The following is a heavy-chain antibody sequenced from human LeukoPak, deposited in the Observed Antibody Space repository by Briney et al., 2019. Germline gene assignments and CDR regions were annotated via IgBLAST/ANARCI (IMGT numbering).Heavy chain of an antibody. CDR1: GGSFSGYY. V-gene: IGHV4-34*01. J-gene: IGHJ5*02. D-gene: IGHD3-10*01. CDR2: INHSGST. Sequence: SETLSLTCAVYGGSFSGYYWSWIRQPPGKGLEWIGEINHSGSTNYNPSLKSRVTMSVDTSKNQFSLKLSSVTAADTAVYYCARDETRDGETNWFDPWGQGTLVTVSS. CDR3: ARDETRDGETNWFDP.